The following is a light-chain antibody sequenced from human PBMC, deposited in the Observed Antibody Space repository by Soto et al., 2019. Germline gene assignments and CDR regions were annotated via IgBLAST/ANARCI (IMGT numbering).Light chain of an antibody. CDR1: SSDLAIYNY. CDR3: SSYTDSSNCV. J-gene: IGLJ1*01. CDR2: QFT. V-gene: IGLV2-14*01. Sequence: QSVLTQPASVSGSPGQSITISCTGTSSDLAIYNYVSWYQQQPGKAPKLMIYQFTNRPAGVSNRFSGSRSGNTASLTISGLQAEDEADYYCSSYTDSSNCVFGSGTKVTVL.